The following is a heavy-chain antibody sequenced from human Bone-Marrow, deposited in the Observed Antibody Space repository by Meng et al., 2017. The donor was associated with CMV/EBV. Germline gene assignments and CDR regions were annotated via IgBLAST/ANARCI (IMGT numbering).Heavy chain of an antibody. CDR1: GFTFDDYG. D-gene: IGHD2-2*01. CDR2: ISWNSGSI. Sequence: GGSLRLSCAASGFTFDDYGMSWVRQAPGKGLEWVSGISWNSGSIGYADSVKGRFTISRDNAKNSLYLQMNSLRAEDTALYYCAKDVVPAALNYYYYGMDVWGQGPTVTVSS. J-gene: IGHJ6*01. V-gene: IGHV3-9*01. CDR3: AKDVVPAALNYYYYGMDV.